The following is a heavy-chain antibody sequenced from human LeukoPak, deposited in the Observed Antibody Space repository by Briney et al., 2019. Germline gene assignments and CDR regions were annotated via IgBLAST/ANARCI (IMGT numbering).Heavy chain of an antibody. J-gene: IGHJ5*02. CDR1: GGSISSSY. Sequence: NPSETLSLTCTVSGGSISSSYWSWIRQPPGKGLEWIGYIYYTGTTNYNPSLKSRVTISVDTSKNQFSLKLSSVTAADTAVYYCAGKKGGCSSGRVHCDTWGERNLGTVSS. CDR3: AGKKGGCSSGRVHCDT. V-gene: IGHV4-59*08. D-gene: IGHD3-10*01. CDR2: IYYTGTT.